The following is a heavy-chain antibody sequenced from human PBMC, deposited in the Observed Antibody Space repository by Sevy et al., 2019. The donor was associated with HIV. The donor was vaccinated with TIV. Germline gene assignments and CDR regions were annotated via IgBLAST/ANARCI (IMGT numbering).Heavy chain of an antibody. V-gene: IGHV3-15*01. D-gene: IGHD2-15*01. CDR2: IKSKTDGGTTDYA. CDR1: GFTLSNAW. J-gene: IGHJ4*02. CDR3: TTEGLYCSGGSCYSEGFDY. Sequence: GGSLRLSCAASGFTLSNAWMSWVRQAPGKGLEWVGSIKSKTDGGTTDYADYAAPVKGRFTISTDDSQNTLYLQMNSLKTEDTAVYYCTTEGLYCSGGSCYSEGFDYWGQGTLVTVSS.